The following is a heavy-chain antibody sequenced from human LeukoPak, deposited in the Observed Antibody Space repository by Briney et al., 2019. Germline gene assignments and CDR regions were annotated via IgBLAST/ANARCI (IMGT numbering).Heavy chain of an antibody. Sequence: GASVKVSCKASGYTFTGYYMHWVRQAPGQGLEWMGRINPSGGSTNYAQKFQGRVTMTSDTSTSTVYMEMSSLRSEDTAVYSCARRYSGYDFGYWGQGTLVTVSS. J-gene: IGHJ4*02. CDR3: ARRYSGYDFGY. V-gene: IGHV1-46*01. D-gene: IGHD5-12*01. CDR2: INPSGGST. CDR1: GYTFTGYY.